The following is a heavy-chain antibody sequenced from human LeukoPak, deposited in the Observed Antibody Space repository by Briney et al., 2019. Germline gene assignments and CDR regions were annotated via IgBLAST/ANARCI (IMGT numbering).Heavy chain of an antibody. CDR1: GFTFSSYW. V-gene: IGHV3-7*01. D-gene: IGHD3-3*01. J-gene: IGHJ3*02. Sequence: GGSLRLSCAASGFTFSSYWMSWVRQAPGKGLESVANIKQDGSEKYYVDSVRGRFTISRDNAKNSLYLQMNSLRAEDTAVYYCARGYDFWSGYGAFDIWGQGTMVTVSS. CDR2: IKQDGSEK. CDR3: ARGYDFWSGYGAFDI.